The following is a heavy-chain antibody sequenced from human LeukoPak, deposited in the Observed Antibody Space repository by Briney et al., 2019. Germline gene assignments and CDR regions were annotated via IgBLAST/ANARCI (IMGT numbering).Heavy chain of an antibody. CDR3: ARHPLRYFDWLLYGFDP. Sequence: PSETLSLTCTVSGGSISSSSYYWGWIRQPPGKGLEWIGSIYYSGSTYYNPSLKSRVTISVDTSKNQFSLKLSSVTAADTAVYYCARHPLRYFDWLLYGFDPWGQGTLVTVSS. D-gene: IGHD3-9*01. V-gene: IGHV4-39*01. CDR2: IYYSGST. CDR1: GGSISSSSYY. J-gene: IGHJ5*02.